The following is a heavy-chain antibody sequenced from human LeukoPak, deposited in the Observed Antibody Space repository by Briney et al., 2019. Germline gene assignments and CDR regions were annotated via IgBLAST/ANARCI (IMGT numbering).Heavy chain of an antibody. CDR2: MHNRGSS. V-gene: IGHV4-31*03. Sequence: SETLSLTCTVSGDSISTGGFYWTWLRQHPGKGLEWIAYMHNRGSSYYNPSLQSRVAISIDASRNQFSLTLSSVTAADTAVFYCARFLFRGVGGYYFDYWGQGTLVTVSS. CDR1: GDSISTGGFY. J-gene: IGHJ4*02. CDR3: ARFLFRGVGGYYFDY. D-gene: IGHD3-10*01.